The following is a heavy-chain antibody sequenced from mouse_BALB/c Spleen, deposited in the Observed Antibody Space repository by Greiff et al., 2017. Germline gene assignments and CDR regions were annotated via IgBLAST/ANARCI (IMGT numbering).Heavy chain of an antibody. CDR1: GFTFSSYA. Sequence: VQLKESGGGLVKPGGSLKLSCAASGFTFSSYAMSWVRQSPEKRLEWVAEISSGGSYTYYPDTVTGRFTISRDNAKNTLYLEMSSLRSEDTAMYYCARDKGLRRGMDYWGQGTSVTVSS. CDR3: ARDKGLRRGMDY. D-gene: IGHD2-4*01. V-gene: IGHV5-9-4*01. CDR2: ISSGGSYT. J-gene: IGHJ4*01.